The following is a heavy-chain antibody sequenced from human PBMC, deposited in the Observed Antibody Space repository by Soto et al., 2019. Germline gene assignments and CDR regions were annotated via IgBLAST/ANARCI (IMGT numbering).Heavy chain of an antibody. J-gene: IGHJ3*02. V-gene: IGHV4-59*08. CDR3: ARQGSYYDFWSGYYERIAFDI. CDR1: GGSISSYY. CDR2: IYYSGST. D-gene: IGHD3-3*01. Sequence: SETLSLTCTVSGGSISSYYWSWIRQPPGKGLEWIGYIYYSGSTNYNPSLKSRVTISVDTSKNQFSLKLSSVTAADTAVYYCARQGSYYDFWSGYYERIAFDIWGQGTMVTVSS.